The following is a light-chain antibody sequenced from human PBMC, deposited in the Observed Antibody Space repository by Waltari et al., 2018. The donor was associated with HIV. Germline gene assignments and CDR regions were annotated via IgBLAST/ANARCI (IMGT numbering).Light chain of an antibody. CDR2: AAS. V-gene: IGKV1-39*01. Sequence: DIQMTQSPSSLSASVGDKVIITCRASQYINTYLNWYQQKLGKAPKLLIYAASNLQSGVPSRFSGSGSGTDFTLTISSLQPEDCATYYCQQSYNNPWTFGQGTKVEIK. CDR1: QYINTY. J-gene: IGKJ1*01. CDR3: QQSYNNPWT.